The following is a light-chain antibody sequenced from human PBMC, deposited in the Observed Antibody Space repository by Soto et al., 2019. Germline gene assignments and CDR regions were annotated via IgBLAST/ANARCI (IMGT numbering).Light chain of an antibody. CDR3: SSYTSNRTYV. V-gene: IGLV2-14*01. J-gene: IGLJ1*01. CDR2: EVT. CDR1: INDVGGYNY. Sequence: QSALTQPSSLSGSPGQAISISCTGTINDVGGYNYVSWYQQQPGKAPKLMVYEVTHRLSWTSDRFSGSKSGNTASLTISGLQAEDEADYYCSSYTSNRTYVFRIGTKVTVL.